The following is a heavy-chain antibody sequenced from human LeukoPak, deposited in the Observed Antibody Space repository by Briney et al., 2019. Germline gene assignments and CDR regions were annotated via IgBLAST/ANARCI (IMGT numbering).Heavy chain of an antibody. V-gene: IGHV3-48*01. CDR2: ISLGNSTM. D-gene: IGHD1-26*01. J-gene: IGHJ4*02. Sequence: PGGSLRLSCAASGFTFSSFTMNWARQVPGKGLEWISYISLGNSTMFYADSVKGRFTISRDNSKNTVYLQMNSLRAEDTAVYYCARDQGRWELLSYFDYWGQGTLVTVSS. CDR3: ARDQGRWELLSYFDY. CDR1: GFTFSSFT.